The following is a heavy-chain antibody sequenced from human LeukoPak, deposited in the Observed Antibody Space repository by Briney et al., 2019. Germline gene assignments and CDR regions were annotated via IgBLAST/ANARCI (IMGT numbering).Heavy chain of an antibody. D-gene: IGHD2-2*01. CDR2: ISGSSNDI. J-gene: IGHJ4*02. V-gene: IGHV3-11*06. CDR1: GFSFSGSY. Sequence: GGSLRLSCAASGFSFSGSYMSWIRQAPGKGLEWVSYISGSSNDINYADSVKGRFTVSRDNTKNSLFLQMNSLRVEDTAVYYCARRPTRYEYQPLQLHQMYYLDYWGQGTLVTVSS. CDR3: ARRPTRYEYQPLQLHQMYYLDY.